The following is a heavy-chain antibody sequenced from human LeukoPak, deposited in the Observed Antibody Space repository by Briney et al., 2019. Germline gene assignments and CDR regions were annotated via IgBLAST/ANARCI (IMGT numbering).Heavy chain of an antibody. D-gene: IGHD6-19*01. J-gene: IGHJ4*02. CDR2: INHSGTT. CDR3: ARGRGEAVGDY. V-gene: IGHV4-34*01. CDR1: GGSFSSYF. Sequence: SETLSLTCAGYGGSFSSYFWTWIRQTPGKGLEWIGEINHSGTTNYNPSLKSRVTISVDTSKNQFSLKLSSVTAADTAVYYCARGRGEAVGDYWGQGTLVTVSS.